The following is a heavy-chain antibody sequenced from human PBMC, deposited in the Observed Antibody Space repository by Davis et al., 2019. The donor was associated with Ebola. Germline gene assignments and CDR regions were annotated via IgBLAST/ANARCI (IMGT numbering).Heavy chain of an antibody. CDR2: IWYDGSNK. CDR3: ARDYYYYYYGMDV. J-gene: IGHJ6*02. Sequence: GGSLRLSCAASGFTFSSYAMHWVRQAPGKGLEWVAVIWYDGSNKYYADSVKGRFTISRDNSKNTLYLQMNSLRAEDTAVYYCARDYYYYYYGMDVWGQGTTVTVSS. CDR1: GFTFSSYA. V-gene: IGHV3-33*08.